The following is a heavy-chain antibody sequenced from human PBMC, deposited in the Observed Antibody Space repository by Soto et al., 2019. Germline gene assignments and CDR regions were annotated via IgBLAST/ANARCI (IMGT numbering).Heavy chain of an antibody. J-gene: IGHJ4*02. CDR3: ARSKTIVMPGFDH. D-gene: IGHD2-21*01. CDR2: INTGNGDS. Sequence: ASVKVSCKTSGYVFTSFAIHWMRQAPGQGPEWMGWINTGNGDSKYSEKFQDRVTITRDTSATTAYMELSSLRSEDTAVYYCARSKTIVMPGFDHWGQGTLVTVSS. CDR1: GYVFTSFA. V-gene: IGHV1-3*04.